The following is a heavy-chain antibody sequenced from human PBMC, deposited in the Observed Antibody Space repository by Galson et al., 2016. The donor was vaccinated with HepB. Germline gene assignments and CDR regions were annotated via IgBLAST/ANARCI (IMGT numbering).Heavy chain of an antibody. CDR1: WDSVSSDSAT. CDR2: TYYRSKWFH. J-gene: IGHJ1*01. CDR3: ARGYDEDFHH. Sequence: CAISWDSVSSDSATWNWIRQSPSRGLQWLGRTYYRSKWFHDFAPSVKSRITINADTSKNQFSLQLDSVTPEDTAVYYCARGYDEDFHHWGQGTLVTVSS. D-gene: IGHD5-12*01. V-gene: IGHV6-1*01.